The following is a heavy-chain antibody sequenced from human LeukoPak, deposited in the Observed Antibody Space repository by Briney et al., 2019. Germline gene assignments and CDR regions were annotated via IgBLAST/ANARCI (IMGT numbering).Heavy chain of an antibody. Sequence: PGGSLRLSCAASGFTFSSYGMHWVRQAPGKGLEWVAVISYDGSNKYYADSVKGRFTISRDNSKNTLYLQMNSLRAEDTAVYYCAKEVLFDWSSFDYWGQGTLVTVSS. CDR3: AKEVLFDWSSFDY. CDR1: GFTFSSYG. J-gene: IGHJ4*02. CDR2: ISYDGSNK. V-gene: IGHV3-30*18. D-gene: IGHD3-9*01.